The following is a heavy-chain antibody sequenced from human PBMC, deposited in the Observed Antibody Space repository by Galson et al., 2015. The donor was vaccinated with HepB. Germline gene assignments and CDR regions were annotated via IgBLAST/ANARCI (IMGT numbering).Heavy chain of an antibody. CDR2: ISWDGGST. CDR1: GFTFDDYT. D-gene: IGHD2/OR15-2a*01. Sequence: SLRLSCAASGFTFDDYTMHWVRQAPGKGLEWVSLISWDGGSTYYADSVKGRFTISRDNSKNSLYLQMNSLRTEDTALYYCAKDMSPVMSTHHDYYYYGMDVWGQGTTVTVSS. J-gene: IGHJ6*02. V-gene: IGHV3-43*01. CDR3: AKDMSPVMSTHHDYYYYGMDV.